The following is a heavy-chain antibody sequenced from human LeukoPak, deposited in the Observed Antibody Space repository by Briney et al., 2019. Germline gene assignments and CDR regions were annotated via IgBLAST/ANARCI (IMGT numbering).Heavy chain of an antibody. D-gene: IGHD3-10*01. CDR3: ARTRYYYNSRSYGAPYYFDY. CDR1: GGSISSNSYY. Sequence: SETLSLTCAVSGGSISSNSYYWGWIRQPPGTGLEWIARIYYSGSTYYNPSLKSRVTISVDTSKNQFSLKLSSVTAADTAVYYCARTRYYYNSRSYGAPYYFDYWGQGTLVTVSS. J-gene: IGHJ4*02. V-gene: IGHV4-39*01. CDR2: IYYSGST.